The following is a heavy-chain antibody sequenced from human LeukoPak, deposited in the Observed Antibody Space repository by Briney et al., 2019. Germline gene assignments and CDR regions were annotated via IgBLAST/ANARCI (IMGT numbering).Heavy chain of an antibody. CDR3: AKGRVYYDMDV. CDR2: ISWNSGSI. CDR1: GFTFDDYA. J-gene: IGHJ6*02. V-gene: IGHV3-9*01. Sequence: GGSLRLSCAASGFTFDDYAMHWVRQAPGKGLEWVSGISWNSGSIGYADSVKGRFTISRDNAKNSLYLQMNSLRAEDTALYYCAKGRVYYDMDVWGQGTTVTVSS.